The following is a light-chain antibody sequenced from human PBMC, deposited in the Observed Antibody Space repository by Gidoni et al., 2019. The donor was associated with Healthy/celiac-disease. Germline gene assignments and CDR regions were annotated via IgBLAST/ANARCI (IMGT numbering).Light chain of an antibody. Sequence: EIVLTQSPATLSLSPGERATLSCRASQSVSSYLAWYQQKPGQAPRLLNYDSSNGATGIPARFSGSGSGTVFTLTISSLEPEDFAVYYCQQRSNWLFTFXGXTKVEIK. J-gene: IGKJ4*01. V-gene: IGKV3-11*01. CDR2: DSS. CDR1: QSVSSY. CDR3: QQRSNWLFT.